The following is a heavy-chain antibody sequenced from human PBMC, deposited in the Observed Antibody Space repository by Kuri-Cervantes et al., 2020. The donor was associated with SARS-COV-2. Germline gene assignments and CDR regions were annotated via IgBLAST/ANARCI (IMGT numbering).Heavy chain of an antibody. Sequence: SETLSLTCTVSGGSISSGTYYWSWIRQPAGKGLEWIGRIYTSGSTNYNPSLKSRVTISVDTSKNQFSLKLSSVTAADTAVYYCARHQYDFWSGYYPPPHFDYWGQGTLVTVS. CDR1: GGSISSGTYY. V-gene: IGHV4-61*02. CDR3: ARHQYDFWSGYYPPPHFDY. J-gene: IGHJ4*02. D-gene: IGHD3-3*01. CDR2: IYTSGST.